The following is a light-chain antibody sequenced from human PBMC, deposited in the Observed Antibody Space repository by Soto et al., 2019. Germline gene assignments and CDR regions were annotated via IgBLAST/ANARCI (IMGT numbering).Light chain of an antibody. Sequence: DIVMTQSPLSLPVTPGEPASISCRSSQSLLHSNGYNYLDWYLQKPGPSPQLLIYLGSNRASGVPDRSSGSGSGTDFTLKISRVEAEDVGVYYCMQALQTPKYTFGQGTKLEIK. V-gene: IGKV2-28*01. CDR2: LGS. J-gene: IGKJ2*01. CDR1: QSLLHSNGYNY. CDR3: MQALQTPKYT.